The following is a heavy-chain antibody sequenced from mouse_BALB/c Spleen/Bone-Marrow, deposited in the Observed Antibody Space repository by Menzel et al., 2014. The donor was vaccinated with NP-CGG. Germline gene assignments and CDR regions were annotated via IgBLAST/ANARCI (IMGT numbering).Heavy chain of an antibody. CDR2: INDTGGST. V-gene: IGHV5-6-3*01. CDR1: GITFSSYG. CDR3: GTAYYGSRYGYFDV. J-gene: IGHJ1*01. D-gene: IGHD1-1*01. Sequence: EVQVVESGGGSVQPGGSLKLSCAASGITFSSYGMSWVRQTPDKRLELVANINDTGGSTYYPDSMMGRFTVTRDNAKNTLYLQRSSLKSEDTALYYCGTAYYGSRYGYFDVWGAGTTVTVSS.